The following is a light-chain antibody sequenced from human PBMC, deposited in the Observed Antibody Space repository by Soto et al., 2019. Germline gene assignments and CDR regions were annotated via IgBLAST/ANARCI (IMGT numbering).Light chain of an antibody. CDR2: GAS. CDR3: PQYGSSPLT. J-gene: IGKJ4*01. Sequence: ENFLTQSPATLSLDAGEIATLSCRASQSASSSYLAYYQQTPGQAPRLLIYGASSRATGIPDRFSGSGSGTDFTLTISRLDPEDFAVYYCPQYGSSPLTFGGGTKVDIK. V-gene: IGKV3-20*01. CDR1: QSASSSY.